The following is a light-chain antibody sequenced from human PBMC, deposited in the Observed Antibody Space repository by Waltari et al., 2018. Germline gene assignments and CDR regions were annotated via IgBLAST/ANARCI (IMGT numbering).Light chain of an antibody. V-gene: IGKV3-20*01. J-gene: IGKJ1*01. CDR2: GAS. CDR1: QSVGRTF. CDR3: QHYVRLPVT. Sequence: EIVLTQSTGTLSVSPGERATLSCSASQSVGRTFAWYQQKPGQAPKLLIYGASSRATGIPDRFSGSGSGTDFSLTISRLEPEDFAVYYCQHYVRLPVTFGQGTKVEIK.